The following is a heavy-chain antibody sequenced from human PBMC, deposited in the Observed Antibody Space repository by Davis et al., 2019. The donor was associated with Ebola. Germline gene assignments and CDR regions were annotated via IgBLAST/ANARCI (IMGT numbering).Heavy chain of an antibody. CDR2: ISGSSRTI. D-gene: IGHD6-19*01. CDR3: AGERQEGWTGVTVAAPFDY. J-gene: IGHJ4*02. V-gene: IGHV3-48*02. Sequence: GGSLRLSCAASGFTFGSYNMNWVRQAPGKGLEWVSYISGSSRTIYYADAVKGRFTISRDNAKNSRYLQMNSLRDEDTAVYYCAGERQEGWTGVTVAAPFDYWGQGTLVTVSS. CDR1: GFTFGSYN.